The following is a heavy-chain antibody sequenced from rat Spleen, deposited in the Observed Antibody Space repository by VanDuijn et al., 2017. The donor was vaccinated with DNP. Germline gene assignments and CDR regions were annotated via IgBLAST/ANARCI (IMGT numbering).Heavy chain of an antibody. CDR2: IRYAGDNK. CDR1: GFTFNDFY. CDR3: ARHPLYGGYMYFDS. V-gene: IGHV5-22*01. Sequence: EVQLVESGGGLVQPGRSLKLSCVASGFTFNDFYMAWVRQTPQKGLEWVASIRYAGDNKEYGDSGKGRFTISRDNGKNSLYLHMDSLKSEDTATYCCARHPLYGGYMYFDSWGQGVMVTVSS. J-gene: IGHJ2*01. D-gene: IGHD1-11*01.